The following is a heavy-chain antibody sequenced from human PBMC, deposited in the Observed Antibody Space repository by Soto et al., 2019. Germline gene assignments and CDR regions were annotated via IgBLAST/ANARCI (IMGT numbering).Heavy chain of an antibody. V-gene: IGHV3-30*18. Sequence: GGSLRLSCAASGFTFSSYGMHWGRQAPGKGLEWGAVISYDGSNKYYADSVKGRFTISRDNSKNTLYLQMNGLRAEDTAVYYCAKAPVIMVLDYWGQGTLVTVSS. D-gene: IGHD2-8*01. CDR3: AKAPVIMVLDY. J-gene: IGHJ4*02. CDR1: GFTFSSYG. CDR2: ISYDGSNK.